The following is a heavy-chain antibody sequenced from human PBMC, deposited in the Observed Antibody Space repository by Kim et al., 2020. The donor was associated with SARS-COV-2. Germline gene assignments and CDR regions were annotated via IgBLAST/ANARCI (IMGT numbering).Heavy chain of an antibody. J-gene: IGHJ6*01. D-gene: IGHD5-12*01. CDR3: ARREEFSGYDGDYYF. V-gene: IGHV4-39*01. CDR1: GGSNSVSNFF. Sequence: SETLSLTCSVSGGSNSVSNFFWVWFRQPPGKGLEWIASLYYNGGTYYNPSLKSRVTISGDTSKNQFSLTLSSVTAADTAVYYCARREEFSGYDGDYYF. CDR2: LYYNGGT.